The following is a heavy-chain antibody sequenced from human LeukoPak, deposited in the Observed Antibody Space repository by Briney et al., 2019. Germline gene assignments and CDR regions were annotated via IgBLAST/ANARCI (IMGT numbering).Heavy chain of an antibody. J-gene: IGHJ4*02. Sequence: ASVKVSCKASGYTFTSYGISWVRQAPGQGLEWMGWINPNSGGTKYAQKFQGRVTMTRDTSISTAYMELSRLRSDDTAVYYCTRGLRGSPAFDYWGQGTLVTVSS. CDR3: TRGLRGSPAFDY. V-gene: IGHV1-2*02. D-gene: IGHD2-2*01. CDR2: INPNSGGT. CDR1: GYTFTSYG.